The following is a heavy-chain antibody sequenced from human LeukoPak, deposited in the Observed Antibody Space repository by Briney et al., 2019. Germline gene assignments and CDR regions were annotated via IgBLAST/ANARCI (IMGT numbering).Heavy chain of an antibody. D-gene: IGHD6-19*01. CDR3: ARGGSSGWPPLGY. CDR2: IGTAGDT. CDR1: GFTFSSYD. Sequence: GGSLRLSCAASGFTFSSYDMHWVRQATGKGLEWVSAIGTAGDTYYPGSVKGRFTISRENAKNSLYLQMNSLRAGDTAVYYCARGGSSGWPPLGYWGQGTLVTVSS. V-gene: IGHV3-13*01. J-gene: IGHJ4*02.